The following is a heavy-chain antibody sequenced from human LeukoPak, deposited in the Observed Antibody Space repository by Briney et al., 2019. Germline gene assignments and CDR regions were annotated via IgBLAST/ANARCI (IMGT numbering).Heavy chain of an antibody. V-gene: IGHV1-2*02. CDR1: GYTFTGYY. D-gene: IGHD2-2*01. J-gene: IGHJ3*02. CDR3: ARDLSYCSSTSCSGNAFDI. Sequence: ASVKVCCKASGYTFTGYYMHWVRQAPGQGLEWMGWMNPNSGGTNYAQKFQGRVTMTRDTSISTAYMELSRLRSDDTAVYYCARDLSYCSSTSCSGNAFDIWGQGTMVTVSS. CDR2: MNPNSGGT.